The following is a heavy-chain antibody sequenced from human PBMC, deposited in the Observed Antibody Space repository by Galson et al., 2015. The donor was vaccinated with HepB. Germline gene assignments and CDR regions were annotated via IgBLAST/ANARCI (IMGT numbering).Heavy chain of an antibody. V-gene: IGHV5-51*01. J-gene: IGHJ5*02. Sequence: QSGAEVKKPGESLKISCKGSGSSFTSYWIGWVRQMPGKGLEWMGIIYPGDSDTRYSPSFQGQVTISADKSISTAYLQWSSLKASDTAMYYCAREIAAAGNIGNWFDPWGQGTLVTVSS. D-gene: IGHD6-13*01. CDR3: AREIAAAGNIGNWFDP. CDR2: IYPGDSDT. CDR1: GSSFTSYW.